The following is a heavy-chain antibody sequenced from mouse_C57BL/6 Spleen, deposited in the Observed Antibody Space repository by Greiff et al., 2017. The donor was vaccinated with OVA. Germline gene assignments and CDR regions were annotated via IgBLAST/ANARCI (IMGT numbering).Heavy chain of an antibody. CDR3: ARADYDEGFAY. Sequence: VLLVESGAELVKPGASVKLSCKASGYAFSSYWMNWVKQRPGQGLEWIGQIYPGDGDTNYNGKFKGKATLTADKSSSTAYMQLSSLPSEDSAVYFCARADYDEGFAYWGQGTLVTVSA. CDR1: GYAFSSYW. V-gene: IGHV1-80*01. J-gene: IGHJ3*01. CDR2: IYPGDGDT. D-gene: IGHD2-4*01.